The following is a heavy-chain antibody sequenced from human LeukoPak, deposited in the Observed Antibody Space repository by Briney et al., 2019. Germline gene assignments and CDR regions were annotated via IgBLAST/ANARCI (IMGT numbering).Heavy chain of an antibody. Sequence: GGSLRLSCAASGFTFDDYGMSWVRQAPGKGLEWVSGINWNGGSTGYADFVKGRFTISRDNAKNSLYLQMNSLRAEDTALYYCAREGVDSSGFRFDYWGQGTLVTVSS. CDR1: GFTFDDYG. CDR2: INWNGGST. D-gene: IGHD3-22*01. V-gene: IGHV3-20*04. J-gene: IGHJ4*02. CDR3: AREGVDSSGFRFDY.